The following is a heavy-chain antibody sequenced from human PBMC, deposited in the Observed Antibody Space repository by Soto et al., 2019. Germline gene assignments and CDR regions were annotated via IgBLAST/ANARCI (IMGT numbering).Heavy chain of an antibody. J-gene: IGHJ6*03. V-gene: IGHV4-34*01. CDR3: ARGGNPLRYFDWLSARGSGRYYYYYMDV. CDR1: GGSFSGYY. Sequence: SETLSLTCAVYGGSFSGYYWSWIRQPPGKGLEWIGEINHSGSTNYNPSLKSRVTISVDTSKNQFSLKLSSVTAADTAVYYCARGGNPLRYFDWLSARGSGRYYYYYMDVWGKGTTVTVSS. D-gene: IGHD3-9*01. CDR2: INHSGST.